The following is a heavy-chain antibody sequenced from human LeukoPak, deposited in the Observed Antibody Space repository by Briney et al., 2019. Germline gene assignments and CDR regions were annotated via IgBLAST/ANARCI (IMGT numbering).Heavy chain of an antibody. CDR1: GGSISSSSDY. V-gene: IGHV4-39*01. J-gene: IGHJ5*02. CDR2: IYYSGST. Sequence: SETLSLTCSVSGGSISSSSDYWGWIRQPPGKGLEWIGSIYYSGSTYYNPSLKSRVTISVDTSKNQFSLKLSSVTAADTAVYYCASNGGYSSSFNWFDPWGQGILVTVSS. D-gene: IGHD6-13*01. CDR3: ASNGGYSSSFNWFDP.